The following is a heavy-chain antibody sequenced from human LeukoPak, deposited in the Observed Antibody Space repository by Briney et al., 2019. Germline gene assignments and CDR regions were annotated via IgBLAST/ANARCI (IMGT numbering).Heavy chain of an antibody. CDR1: GGSISSSSYY. Sequence: SETLSLTCTVSGGSISSSSYYWGWIRQPPGKGLEWVGSIYYSGSTYYNPSLRSRVTISVDTSKNQFSLKLSSVTAADTAVYYCAGFYISPNFDYWGQGTLVTVSS. CDR2: IYYSGST. V-gene: IGHV4-39*01. J-gene: IGHJ4*02. D-gene: IGHD3-3*01. CDR3: AGFYISPNFDY.